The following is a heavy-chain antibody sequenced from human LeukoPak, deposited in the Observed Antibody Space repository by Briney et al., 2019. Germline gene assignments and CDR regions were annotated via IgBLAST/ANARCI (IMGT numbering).Heavy chain of an antibody. Sequence: PGRSLRLSCAASGFTFSSYGMHWVRQAAGKGLEWVAVISYDGSNKYYADSVKGRFTISRDNSKNTLYLQMNSLRAEDTAVYYCAKLYEGYYDSSGYPPNGAFDIWGQGTMVTVSS. CDR2: ISYDGSNK. J-gene: IGHJ3*02. CDR1: GFTFSSYG. CDR3: AKLYEGYYDSSGYPPNGAFDI. D-gene: IGHD3-22*01. V-gene: IGHV3-30*18.